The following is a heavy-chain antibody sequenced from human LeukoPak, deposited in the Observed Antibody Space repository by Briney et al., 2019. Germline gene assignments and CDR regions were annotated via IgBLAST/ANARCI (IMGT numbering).Heavy chain of an antibody. Sequence: GGSLRLSCAASGFTFSSYAMTWVRQAPGKGLEWVSGISGSGSSTYYADSVKGRFTISRDNSKDTLYLQMNSLRAEDTATYYCAKVGPSTVTRDYWGQGTLVTVSS. V-gene: IGHV3-23*01. CDR1: GFTFSSYA. D-gene: IGHD4-17*01. CDR3: AKVGPSTVTRDY. CDR2: ISGSGSST. J-gene: IGHJ4*02.